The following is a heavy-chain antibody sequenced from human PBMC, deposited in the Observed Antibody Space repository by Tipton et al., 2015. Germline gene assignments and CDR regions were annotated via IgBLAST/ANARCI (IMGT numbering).Heavy chain of an antibody. CDR2: IHYGGNT. V-gene: IGHV4-39*01. CDR3: ARARGRHGGLFDS. J-gene: IGHJ4*02. CDR1: GGSVSRSNYY. D-gene: IGHD4-23*01. Sequence: TLSLTCTVSGGSVSRSNYYWGWIRQPPGMGLEWIASIHYGGNTHYNPSLMSRVTISVDTSKNQFSLKMSSVTASDTAVYYCARARGRHGGLFDSWGQGILVTVSS.